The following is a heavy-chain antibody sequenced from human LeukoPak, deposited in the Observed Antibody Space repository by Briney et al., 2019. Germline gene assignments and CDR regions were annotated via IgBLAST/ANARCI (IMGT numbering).Heavy chain of an antibody. CDR1: GFTFSSYA. CDR2: ISYDGSNK. Sequence: GGSLRLSCAASGFTFSSYAMHWVRQAPGKGLEWVAVISYDGSNKYYADSVKGRFTISRDNSKNTLYLQMNSLRAEDTAVYYCASGGYCSSTSCYRLGRDGMDVWGQGTTVTVSS. CDR3: ASGGYCSSTSCYRLGRDGMDV. V-gene: IGHV3-30*04. J-gene: IGHJ6*02. D-gene: IGHD2-2*01.